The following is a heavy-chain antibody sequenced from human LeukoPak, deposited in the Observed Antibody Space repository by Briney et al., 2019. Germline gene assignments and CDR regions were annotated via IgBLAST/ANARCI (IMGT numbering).Heavy chain of an antibody. V-gene: IGHV1-2*02. CDR1: GYTFTSYG. CDR2: INPNSGGT. D-gene: IGHD5-24*01. Sequence: ALVKVSCKASGYTFTSYGISWVRQAPGQGLEWMGWINPNSGGTNYAQKFQGRVTMTRDTSISTAYMELSRLRSDDTAVYYCARVAEMATIDYWGQGTLVTVSS. CDR3: ARVAEMATIDY. J-gene: IGHJ4*02.